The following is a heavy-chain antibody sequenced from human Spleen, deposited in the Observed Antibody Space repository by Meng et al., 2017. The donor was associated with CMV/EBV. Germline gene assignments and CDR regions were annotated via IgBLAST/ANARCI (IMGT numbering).Heavy chain of an antibody. J-gene: IGHJ4*02. Sequence: QVQLQESGPGLVKPSQTMSLTCTVSGGSISRGDYYWSWIRQPPGKGMEWIGYIYYSGSTYYNPSLKSRVTISVDTSKNQFSLKLSSVTAADTAVYYCARGLYSSSWYFDYWGQGTLVTVSS. CDR1: GGSISRGDYY. V-gene: IGHV4-30-4*08. D-gene: IGHD6-13*01. CDR3: ARGLYSSSWYFDY. CDR2: IYYSGST.